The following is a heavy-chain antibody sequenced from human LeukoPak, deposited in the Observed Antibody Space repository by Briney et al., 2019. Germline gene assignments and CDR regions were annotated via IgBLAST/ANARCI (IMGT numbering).Heavy chain of an antibody. V-gene: IGHV3-7*01. CDR1: GFTFSSYW. CDR3: ARFSRGTNSGS. J-gene: IGHJ5*02. D-gene: IGHD3-16*01. Sequence: PGGSLRLSCAASGFTFSSYWMSWGRQAPGKGLWWVANINQEGSNKQYVDSVKGRFAISRDNAKNSLYLQINSLRAEDTAVYYCARFSRGTNSGSWGQGTLVTVSS. CDR2: INQEGSNK.